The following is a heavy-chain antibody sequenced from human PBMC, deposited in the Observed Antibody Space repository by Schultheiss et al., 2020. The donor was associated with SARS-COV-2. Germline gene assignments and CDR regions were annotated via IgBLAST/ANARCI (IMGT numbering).Heavy chain of an antibody. CDR3: ARGYRGPCSSTSCDHAFDI. CDR1: GYTFTGYY. V-gene: IGHV1-2*02. CDR2: INPNSGGT. Sequence: ASVKVSCKASGYTFTGYYMHWVRQAPGQGLEWMGWINPNSGGTNYAQKFQGRVTMTMDTSISTAYMELSRLRSDDTAVYYCARGYRGPCSSTSCDHAFDIWGQGTMVTVSS. D-gene: IGHD2-2*01. J-gene: IGHJ3*02.